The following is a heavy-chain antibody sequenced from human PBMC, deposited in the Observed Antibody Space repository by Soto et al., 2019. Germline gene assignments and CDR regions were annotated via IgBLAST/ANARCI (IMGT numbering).Heavy chain of an antibody. CDR1: GFSFNTYW. J-gene: IGHJ4*02. CDR3: ARRLGSGSYHFDY. CDR2: ISPDGSST. V-gene: IGHV3-74*01. D-gene: IGHD3-10*01. Sequence: EVPLVESGGGLVQPGGSLRLSCATSGFSFNTYWMHWIRQAPGTGLVWVSRISPDGSSTKYADSVKGRFTISRDNAKNTLYLQMDSLRAEDTAVYYCARRLGSGSYHFDYWGQGTLVTVSS.